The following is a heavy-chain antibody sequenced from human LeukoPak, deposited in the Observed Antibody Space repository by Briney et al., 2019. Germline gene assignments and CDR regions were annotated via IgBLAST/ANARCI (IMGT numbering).Heavy chain of an antibody. CDR1: GGSISSYY. Sequence: SETLSLTCTVSGGSISSYYWNWIRQPAGKGLEWIGRIYTSGGTNYNPSLKSRVTMSVDTSKNQFSLKMNSVTAADTAVYYCARDQGSYPYYFDYWGQGTLVTVSS. D-gene: IGHD1-26*01. J-gene: IGHJ4*02. V-gene: IGHV4-4*07. CDR3: ARDQGSYPYYFDY. CDR2: IYTSGGT.